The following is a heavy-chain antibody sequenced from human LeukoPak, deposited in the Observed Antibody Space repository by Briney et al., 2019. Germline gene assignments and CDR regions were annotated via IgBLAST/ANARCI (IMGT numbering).Heavy chain of an antibody. J-gene: IGHJ4*02. CDR3: ARAYPAGSYDY. Sequence: GGSLRLSCAASGFTFSSYAMHWVRQAPGKGLEYVSAISSKGGSTYYANSVKGRFTISRDDSKNTLYLQMGSLRAEDMAVYYCARAYPAGSYDYWGQGTLVTVSS. CDR2: ISSKGGST. CDR1: GFTFSSYA. V-gene: IGHV3-64*01. D-gene: IGHD1-26*01.